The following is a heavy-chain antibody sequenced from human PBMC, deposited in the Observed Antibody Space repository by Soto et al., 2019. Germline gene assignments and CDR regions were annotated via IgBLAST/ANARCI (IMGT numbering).Heavy chain of an antibody. Sequence: PSETLSLTCTVSGGSVSSGSHYWSWIRQPPGKALGWIGYVFYSGSTNYNPSLKSRVTISIDTSKNQFSLNLSSVTAAYTAVYYWARDSLIVSHEYGLNCAFDICDQGTMVTASS. CDR3: ARDSLIVSHEYGLNCAFDI. CDR2: VFYSGST. CDR1: GGSVSSGSHY. J-gene: IGHJ3*02. V-gene: IGHV4-61*01. D-gene: IGHD4-17*01.